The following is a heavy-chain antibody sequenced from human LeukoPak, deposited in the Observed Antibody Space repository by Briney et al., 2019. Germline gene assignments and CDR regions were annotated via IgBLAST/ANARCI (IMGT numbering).Heavy chain of an antibody. Sequence: SVTLSLTCAVYGGSFSGYYWSWIRQPPGKGLEWSGEINHSGSTNYNPSLKSRVTISVDTSKNQFSLKLSSVTAPDTAVYYCAXXXXXRVRSSGWYWFDPWGQGTLVTVSS. CDR3: AXXXXXRVRSSGWYWFDP. V-gene: IGHV4-34*01. J-gene: IGHJ5*02. CDR1: GGSFSGYY. D-gene: IGHD6-19*01. CDR2: INHSGST.